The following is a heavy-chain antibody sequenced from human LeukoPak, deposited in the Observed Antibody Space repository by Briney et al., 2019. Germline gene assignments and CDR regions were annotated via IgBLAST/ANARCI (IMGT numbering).Heavy chain of an antibody. CDR2: IRIKANRYTT. J-gene: IGHJ4*02. D-gene: IGHD3-9*01. V-gene: IGHV3-73*01. CDR1: GVTFSGSA. CDR3: TRHGGILTGFENTDY. Sequence: GGSLKLSCAASGVTFSGSAMHWVRQAPGKGLERVCRIRIKANRYTTAYPASVECTSTISRANSKNTAYLQMNSLKNEDTAVYYCTRHGGILTGFENTDYWGQGTLVTVSS.